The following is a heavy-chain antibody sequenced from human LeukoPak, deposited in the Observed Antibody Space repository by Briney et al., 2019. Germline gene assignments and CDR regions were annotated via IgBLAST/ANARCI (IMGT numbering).Heavy chain of an antibody. CDR2: IYYSGST. D-gene: IGHD3-10*01. J-gene: IGHJ4*02. Sequence: PSEALSLTCTVSGGSISSYYWSWIRQPPGKGLEWIGYIYYSGSTNYNPSLKNRVTISVDTSKNQVSLKLTTVTAADAAVYYCARGRLKYFYGSGSYSYWSQGTLVTVSS. CDR3: ARGRLKYFYGSGSYSY. CDR1: GGSISSYY. V-gene: IGHV4-59*12.